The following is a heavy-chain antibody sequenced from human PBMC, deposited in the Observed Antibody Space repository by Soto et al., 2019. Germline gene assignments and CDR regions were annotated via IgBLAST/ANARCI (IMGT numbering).Heavy chain of an antibody. Sequence: QVQLQESGPGLVEPSETLSLTCTVSGGSIRSGGHYWNWIRQNPEKGLEWIGYIHFSGSTNLNPTFDSPLRLSLDPSKNQFALTLSAVYAADTAIDYCARLGLDINHCYCLDVCGHGTTVTV. CDR3: ARLGLDINHCYCLDV. J-gene: IGHJ6*03. D-gene: IGHD1-26*01. CDR2: IHFSGST. CDR1: GGSIRSGGHY. V-gene: IGHV4-31*01.